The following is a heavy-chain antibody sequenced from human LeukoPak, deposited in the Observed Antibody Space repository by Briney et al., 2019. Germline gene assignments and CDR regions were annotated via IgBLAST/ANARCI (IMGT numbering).Heavy chain of an antibody. Sequence: ASVKVSCKASGDTFTRYYMQWVRQAPGHRLEWMGIINPSGGSTSYAQKFQGRVTMTRDTSTSTVYMELSSLRSEDTAVYYCARDHGERGYSYTSFDYWGQGTLVTVPS. CDR2: INPSGGST. CDR1: GDTFTRYY. D-gene: IGHD5-18*01. J-gene: IGHJ4*02. V-gene: IGHV1-46*01. CDR3: ARDHGERGYSYTSFDY.